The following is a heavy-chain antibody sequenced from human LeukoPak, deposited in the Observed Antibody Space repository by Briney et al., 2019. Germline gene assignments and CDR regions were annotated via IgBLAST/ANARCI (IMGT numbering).Heavy chain of an antibody. J-gene: IGHJ4*02. CDR2: ISDSGGST. V-gene: IGHV3-23*01. CDR3: AKLPGRAADY. CDR1: GFTSSSYV. Sequence: GGSLRLSCAASGFTSSSYVMNWVRQAPGKGLEWVSGISDSGGSTYYADSVKGRFTFSRDNSKNTLYLQMNSLRAEDTAVYYCAKLPGRAADYWGQGTLVTVSS.